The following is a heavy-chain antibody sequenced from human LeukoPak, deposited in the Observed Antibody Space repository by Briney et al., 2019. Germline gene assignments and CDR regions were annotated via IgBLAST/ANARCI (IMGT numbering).Heavy chain of an antibody. V-gene: IGHV3-69-1*01. J-gene: IGHJ4*02. CDR2: ISSSNTI. CDR3: ARVQLWSDY. D-gene: IGHD5-18*01. Sequence: GGSLRLSCAASGFTFSYYNMNWVRQAPGKGLEWVSYISSSNTIYYADSVKGRFTISIDKAKNSLYLQMNSLRAEDTAVYYCARVQLWSDYWGQGTLVTVSS. CDR1: GFTFSYYN.